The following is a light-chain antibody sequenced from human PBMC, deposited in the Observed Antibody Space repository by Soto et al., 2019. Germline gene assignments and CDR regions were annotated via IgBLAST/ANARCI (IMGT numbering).Light chain of an antibody. J-gene: IGKJ4*01. V-gene: IGKV1-39*01. CDR1: QSISIY. CDR3: QQSYSTPRLT. CDR2: AAS. Sequence: DIQMTQSPSSLSASVGDRVTITCRASQSISIYLNWYQQKPGKAPKLLIYAASSLQSGGPSRFSGSGSGTDFTLTISSLQPEDFATYYCQQSYSTPRLTFGGGTKVEIK.